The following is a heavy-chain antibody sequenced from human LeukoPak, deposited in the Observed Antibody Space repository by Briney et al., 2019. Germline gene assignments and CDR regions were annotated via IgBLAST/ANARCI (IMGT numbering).Heavy chain of an antibody. CDR2: IYYSGST. CDR1: GXSISSYY. D-gene: IGHD3-16*01. Sequence: PSETLSLTWTVSGXSISSYYGSWIRQPPGKGLEWIGYIYYSGSTNYSPSLKSRVTISVDTSKNQFSLKLSSVTAADTAVYYCARHLYDYVWGSYGPSAFDYWGQGTLVTVSS. J-gene: IGHJ4*02. CDR3: ARHLYDYVWGSYGPSAFDY. V-gene: IGHV4-59*08.